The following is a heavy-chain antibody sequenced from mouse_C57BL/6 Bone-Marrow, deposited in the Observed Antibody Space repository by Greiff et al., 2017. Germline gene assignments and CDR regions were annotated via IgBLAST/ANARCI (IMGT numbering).Heavy chain of an antibody. D-gene: IGHD2-9*01. CDR2: IDPDVGET. Sequence: VQLLQSGAELVKPGASVKFSCTASGFNIQDYSMHWVQQTTEKGLVWIGSIDPDVGETSYAPKVQGKATITADTSSNTAYLQLSSLTSEDTAVYYCASLLCLSYWGQGTLVTVSA. V-gene: IGHV14-2*01. J-gene: IGHJ3*01. CDR3: ASLLCLSY. CDR1: GFNIQDYS.